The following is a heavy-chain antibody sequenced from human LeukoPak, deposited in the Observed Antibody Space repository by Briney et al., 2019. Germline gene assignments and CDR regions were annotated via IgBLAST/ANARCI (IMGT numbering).Heavy chain of an antibody. V-gene: IGHV3-7*03. CDR3: ARAMDV. CDR2: IKQDGSEK. J-gene: IGHJ6*02. CDR1: GFTFGSYW. Sequence: GGSLRLSCAASGFTFGSYWMNWVRQAPGKGLEWVANIKQDGSEKYYVGSVKGRFTISRDNAKNSLHLQMNSLRAEDTAVYYCARAMDVWGQGTAVTVSS.